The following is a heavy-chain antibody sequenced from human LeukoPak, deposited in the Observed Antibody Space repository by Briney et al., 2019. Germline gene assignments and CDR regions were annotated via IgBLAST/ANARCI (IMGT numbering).Heavy chain of an antibody. V-gene: IGHV4-59*01. J-gene: IGHJ5*02. Sequence: SETLSRTCTVSGGSISSYYRSWIRQPPGKGLEWIGYIYYSGSTNYNPSLKSRVTISVDTSKNQFSLKLSSVTAADTAVYYCASGAVAGTWGQGTLVTVSS. CDR1: GGSISSYY. D-gene: IGHD6-19*01. CDR3: ASGAVAGT. CDR2: IYYSGST.